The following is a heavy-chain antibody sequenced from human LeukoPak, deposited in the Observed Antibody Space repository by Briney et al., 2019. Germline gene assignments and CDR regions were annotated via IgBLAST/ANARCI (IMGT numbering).Heavy chain of an antibody. CDR2: INPNSGGT. CDR1: GYTFTGYY. Sequence: ASVKVSCKASGYTFTGYYMHWVRQAPGQGLEWMGWINPNSGGTNYAQKFQGRVTMTRDTSISTAYMELSRLRSDDTAVYYCARDPSIVVVPAATEYSQHWGQGTLVTVSS. V-gene: IGHV1-2*02. D-gene: IGHD2-2*01. J-gene: IGHJ1*01. CDR3: ARDPSIVVVPAATEYSQH.